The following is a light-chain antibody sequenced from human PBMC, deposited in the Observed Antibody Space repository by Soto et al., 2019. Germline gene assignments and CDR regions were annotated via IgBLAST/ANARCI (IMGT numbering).Light chain of an antibody. CDR1: QTISTY. CDR3: QQYGGSPVT. V-gene: IGKV3D-20*01. Sequence: EIVLTQSPPTLSLSPGESAALSCRVSQTISTYLAWYQQKPGRAPRVLIYDASTRATGVPDRFSGSGSGTDFTLTISRLEPEDFAVYYCQQYGGSPVTFGQGTRLEIK. CDR2: DAS. J-gene: IGKJ5*01.